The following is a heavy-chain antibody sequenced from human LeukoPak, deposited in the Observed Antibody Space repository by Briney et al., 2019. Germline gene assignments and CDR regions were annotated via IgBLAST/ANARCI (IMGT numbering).Heavy chain of an antibody. Sequence: SETLSLTCTVSGGSISSYYWSWIRQPPGKGLEWIGYIYYSGSTNYNPSLKSRVTISVDTSKNQFSLKLSSVTAADTAVYYCARGPNWSSFDYWGQGTLVTVSS. J-gene: IGHJ4*02. CDR2: IYYSGST. CDR3: ARGPNWSSFDY. V-gene: IGHV4-59*01. D-gene: IGHD1-20*01. CDR1: GGSISSYY.